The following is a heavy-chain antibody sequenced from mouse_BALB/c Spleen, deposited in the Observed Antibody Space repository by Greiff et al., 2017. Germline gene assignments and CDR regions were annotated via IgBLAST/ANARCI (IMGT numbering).Heavy chain of an antibody. CDR1: GYSITSGYY. D-gene: IGHD3-1*01. Sequence: EVQLVESGPGLVKPSQSLSLTCSVTGYSITSGYYWNWIRQFPGNKLEWMGYISYDGSNNYNPSLKNRISITRDTSKNQFFLKLNSVTTEDTATYYCAISSGYYWGQGTSVTVSS. CDR3: AISSGYY. CDR2: ISYDGSN. J-gene: IGHJ4*01. V-gene: IGHV3-6*02.